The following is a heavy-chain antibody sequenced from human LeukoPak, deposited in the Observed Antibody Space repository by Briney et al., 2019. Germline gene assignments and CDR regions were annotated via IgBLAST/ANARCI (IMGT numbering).Heavy chain of an antibody. CDR1: GFTVSTTY. D-gene: IGHD6-13*01. CDR3: ARWAGYSSTWYGLFDY. V-gene: IGHV3-66*01. J-gene: IGHJ4*02. CDR2: IYSGGST. Sequence: GGSLRLSCAASGFTVSTTYMSWVRQAPGKGLEWISVIYSGGSTYYADSVKGRFTISRDNSKNTLYLQMNSLRAEDTAVYYCARWAGYSSTWYGLFDYWGQGTLATVSS.